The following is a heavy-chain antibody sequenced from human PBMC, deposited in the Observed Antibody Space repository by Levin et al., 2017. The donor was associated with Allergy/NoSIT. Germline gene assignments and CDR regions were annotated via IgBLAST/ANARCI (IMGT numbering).Heavy chain of an antibody. CDR3: AREGVRSSSSAYYYGMDV. Sequence: GGSLRLSCAASGFTFSSYSMNWVRQAPGKGLEWVSSISSSSSYIYYADSVKGRFTISRDNAKNSLYLQMNSLRAEDTAVYYCAREGVRSSSSAYYYGMDVWGQGTTVTVSS. V-gene: IGHV3-21*01. CDR2: ISSSSSYI. J-gene: IGHJ6*02. CDR1: GFTFSSYS. D-gene: IGHD6-6*01.